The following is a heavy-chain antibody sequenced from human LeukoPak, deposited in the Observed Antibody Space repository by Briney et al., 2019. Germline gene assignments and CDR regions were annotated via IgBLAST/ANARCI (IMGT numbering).Heavy chain of an antibody. D-gene: IGHD3-16*01. CDR3: ARGLGRIWFDP. J-gene: IGHJ5*02. CDR1: GGSISSYY. V-gene: IGHV4-59*12. Sequence: SETLSLTCTVSGGSISSYYWSWIRQPPGKGLEWIGYIYYSGSTNYNPSLKSRVTISVDTSKNQFSLKLSSVTAADTAVYYCARGLGRIWFDPWGQGTLVTVSS. CDR2: IYYSGST.